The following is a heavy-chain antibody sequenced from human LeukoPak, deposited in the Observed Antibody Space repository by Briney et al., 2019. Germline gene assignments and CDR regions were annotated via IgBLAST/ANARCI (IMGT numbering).Heavy chain of an antibody. CDR3: ARHLSGITGYTYGRGIDY. J-gene: IGHJ4*02. Sequence: ETLSLTCAVYGGSFSGYYWSWVRQAPGKGLEWVANIKQDGSDKYYVDSVKGRFTISRDNAKKSLYLQINSLRAEDTALYYCARHLSGITGYTYGRGIDYWGQGTLVTVSS. CDR1: GGSFSGYY. D-gene: IGHD5-18*01. CDR2: IKQDGSDK. V-gene: IGHV3-7*01.